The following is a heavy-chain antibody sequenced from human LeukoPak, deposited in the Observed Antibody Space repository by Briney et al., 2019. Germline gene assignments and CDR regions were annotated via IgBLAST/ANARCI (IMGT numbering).Heavy chain of an antibody. V-gene: IGHV4-39*01. D-gene: IGHD3-3*01. CDR3: ARHINFSMFDP. CDR2: IYYSGST. J-gene: IGHJ5*02. CDR1: GDSISRSSYY. Sequence: SETLSLTCTVSGDSISRSSYYWGWIRQPPGKGLEWIGSIYYSGSTYYNPSLKSRVTISVDTSKNQFSLKLSSVTAADTAVYFCARHINFSMFDPWGQGNLVTVSS.